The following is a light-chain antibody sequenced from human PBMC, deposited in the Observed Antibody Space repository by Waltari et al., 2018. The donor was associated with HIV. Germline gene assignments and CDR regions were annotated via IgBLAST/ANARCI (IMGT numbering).Light chain of an antibody. V-gene: IGLV2-11*01. CDR1: TSDVGSYNY. J-gene: IGLJ1*01. CDR2: DVY. Sequence: QSALTQPPSVSGSPGQSVTISCTGSTSDVGSYNYVSWYQQYPGKAPKLIIFDVYQRPSGVPDRFSGSRSGNTASLTISGLQTEDEADYFCCAYAAGHVSYVFGTGT. CDR3: CAYAAGHVSYV.